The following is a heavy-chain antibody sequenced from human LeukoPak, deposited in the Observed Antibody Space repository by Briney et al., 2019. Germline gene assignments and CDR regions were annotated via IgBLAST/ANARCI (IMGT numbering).Heavy chain of an antibody. CDR1: GYTFSTYA. D-gene: IGHD1-26*01. J-gene: IGHJ4*02. Sequence: ASVKVSCKASGYTFSTYAFSWVRQAPGQGLEWMGWIDTYNGVTNYAQRLQDRVTLTTDTSTSTAYMELRNLTSDDTAVYYCARDRGSSDYWGQGTLVIVSS. CDR3: ARDRGSSDY. V-gene: IGHV1-18*04. CDR2: IDTYNGVT.